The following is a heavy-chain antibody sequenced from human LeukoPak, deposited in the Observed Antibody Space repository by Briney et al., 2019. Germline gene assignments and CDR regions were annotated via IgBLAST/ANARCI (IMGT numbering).Heavy chain of an antibody. D-gene: IGHD5-18*01. CDR2: IIPILGIA. CDR3: ARVEIQRWLPVDGMDV. Sequence: SVKVSCKASGGTFSSYAISWVRQAPGQGLEWMGRIIPILGIANYAQKFQGRVTITADKSTSTAYMELSSLRSEDTAVYYCARVEIQRWLPVDGMDVWGQGTLVTVSS. V-gene: IGHV1-69*04. J-gene: IGHJ6*02. CDR1: GGTFSSYA.